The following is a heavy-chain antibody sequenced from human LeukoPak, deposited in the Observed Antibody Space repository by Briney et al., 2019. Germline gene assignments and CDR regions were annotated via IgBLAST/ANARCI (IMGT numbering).Heavy chain of an antibody. V-gene: IGHV3-30*18. J-gene: IGHJ4*02. CDR3: AKAHGSGSYYIYMGMDY. D-gene: IGHD3-10*01. Sequence: GGSLRLSCAASGFTFSSYGMHWVRQAPGKGLEWVTVISYDGSNKYYADSVKGRFTISRDNSKNTLYLQMNSLRAEDTAVYYCAKAHGSGSYYIYMGMDYWGQGTLVTVSS. CDR1: GFTFSSYG. CDR2: ISYDGSNK.